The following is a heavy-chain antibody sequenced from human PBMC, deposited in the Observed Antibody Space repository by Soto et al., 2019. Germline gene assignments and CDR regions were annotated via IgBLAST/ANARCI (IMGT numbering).Heavy chain of an antibody. Sequence: GASVKVSCKASGYTFASYAMHWVRQAPGQRLEWMGWINAGNGNTKYSQKFQGRVTITRDTSASTAYMELSSLRTEDTAVYYCARTLVGATPADYWGQGTLVTVSS. D-gene: IGHD1-26*01. CDR2: INAGNGNT. J-gene: IGHJ4*02. CDR3: ARTLVGATPADY. CDR1: GYTFASYA. V-gene: IGHV1-3*01.